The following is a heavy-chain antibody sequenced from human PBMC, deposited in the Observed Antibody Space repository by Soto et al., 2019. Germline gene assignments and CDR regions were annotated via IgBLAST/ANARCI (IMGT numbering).Heavy chain of an antibody. CDR3: ARGLILWFGELSRRGGYYYDMDV. J-gene: IGHJ6*03. Sequence: QVQLQQWGAGLLKPSETLSLTCAVYGGSFSGYQWTWIRQTPGKGLEWIGEINDSGNINYNPSLKSRVTILVDTAKKQISLKLSSGTAADTAVYYCARGLILWFGELSRRGGYYYDMDVWGKGTSVTVSS. CDR1: GGSFSGYQ. V-gene: IGHV4-34*01. D-gene: IGHD3-10*01. CDR2: INDSGNI.